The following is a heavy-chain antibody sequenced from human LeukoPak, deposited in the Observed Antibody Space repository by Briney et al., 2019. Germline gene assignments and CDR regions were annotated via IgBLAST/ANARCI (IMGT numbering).Heavy chain of an antibody. J-gene: IGHJ4*02. Sequence: ASVKVSCKASGYTFTGQYLHWVRQAPGQGLEWMGRITPNSGGTNYAPKFQGRVTMTRDTSISTAYMELSRLRSDDTAVYYCATGSGTYSPDYWGQGTLVTVSS. CDR2: ITPNSGGT. V-gene: IGHV1-2*06. CDR1: GYTFTGQY. CDR3: ATGSGTYSPDY. D-gene: IGHD3-10*01.